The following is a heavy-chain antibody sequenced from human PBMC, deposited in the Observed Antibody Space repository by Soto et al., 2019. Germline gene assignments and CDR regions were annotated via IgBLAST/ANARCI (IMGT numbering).Heavy chain of an antibody. CDR2: INYSGST. V-gene: IGHV4-39*01. CDR1: GGSISSSSYY. CDR3: ARLPRIQLWLGWLDP. D-gene: IGHD5-18*01. Sequence: QLQLQESGPGLVKPSETLSLTCTVSGGSISSSSYYWGWIRQPPGKGLEWIGTINYSGSTYYNPSLNSRVTISVATSKNQFSLKVGSVTAADTAIYYCARLPRIQLWLGWLDPWGQGTLVTVSS. J-gene: IGHJ5*02.